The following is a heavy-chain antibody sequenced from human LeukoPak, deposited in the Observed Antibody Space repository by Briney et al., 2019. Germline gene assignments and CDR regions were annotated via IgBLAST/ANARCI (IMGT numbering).Heavy chain of an antibody. CDR2: IYTSGTT. V-gene: IGHV4-61*02. CDR1: GGSVRRGNYY. D-gene: IGHD6-6*01. CDR3: ARWSGSVTARNYYYYMDV. J-gene: IGHJ6*03. Sequence: PSETLSLTCTVSGGSVRRGNYYWTWIRQPAGSGLEGIGRIYTSGTTDYNPSLRTRVTISVDVSRNQFSLNLSSVTAADTAVYYCARWSGSVTARNYYYYMDVWGEGTTVTVSS.